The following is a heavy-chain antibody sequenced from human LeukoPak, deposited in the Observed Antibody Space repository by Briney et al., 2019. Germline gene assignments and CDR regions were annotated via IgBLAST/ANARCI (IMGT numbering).Heavy chain of an antibody. D-gene: IGHD3-3*01. J-gene: IGHJ5*02. CDR1: TFSSYA. CDR2: IYYSGST. CDR3: ARHERGIWSGYYLNWFDP. Sequence: TFSSYAMSWVRQAPGKGLEWIGSIYYSGSTYYNPSLKSRVTISVDTSKNQFSLKLSSVTAADTAVYYCARHERGIWSGYYLNWFDPWGQGTLVTVSS. V-gene: IGHV4-39*01.